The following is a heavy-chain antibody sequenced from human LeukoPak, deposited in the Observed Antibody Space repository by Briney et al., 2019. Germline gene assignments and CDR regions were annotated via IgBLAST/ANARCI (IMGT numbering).Heavy chain of an antibody. J-gene: IGHJ4*02. CDR2: IYYSGST. CDR1: GGSISSYY. Sequence: SETLSLTCTVSGGSISSYYWSWIRQPPGKGLEWIGYIYYSGSTIYNPSLESRVTISVDTSKNQFPLKLSSVTAADTAVYYCARRYSNSWYFDYWGPGTLVTVSS. D-gene: IGHD6-13*01. V-gene: IGHV4-59*08. CDR3: ARRYSNSWYFDY.